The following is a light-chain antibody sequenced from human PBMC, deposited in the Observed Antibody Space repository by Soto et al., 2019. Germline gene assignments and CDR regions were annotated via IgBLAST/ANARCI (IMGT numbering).Light chain of an antibody. CDR2: KAS. V-gene: IGKV1-5*03. Sequence: DIQMTQSPSTLXXXVXXXXXXXXLASQTISSWLAWYQQKPGKAPKLLIYKASTLKSGVPSRFSGSGSGTDFTFTISSLQPEDIATYYCQQYDNLPLTFGGGTKVDIK. CDR3: QQYDNLPLT. CDR1: QTISSW. J-gene: IGKJ4*01.